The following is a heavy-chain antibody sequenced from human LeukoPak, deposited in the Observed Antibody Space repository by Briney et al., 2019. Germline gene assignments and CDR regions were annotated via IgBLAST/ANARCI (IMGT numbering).Heavy chain of an antibody. D-gene: IGHD1-26*01. CDR2: INPNSGGT. Sequence: ASVKVSCKASGYTFTGYYMHWVRQAPGQGLECMGWINPNSGGTNYAQKFQGRVTMTRDTSISIAYMELSRLRSDGAAVYYCTILGAITPGTNWFYPWGQGTLVTVSS. CDR3: TILGAITPGTNWFYP. J-gene: IGHJ5*02. V-gene: IGHV1-2*02. CDR1: GYTFTGYY.